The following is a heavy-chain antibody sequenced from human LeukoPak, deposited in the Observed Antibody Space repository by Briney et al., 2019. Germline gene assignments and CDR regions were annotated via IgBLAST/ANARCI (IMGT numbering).Heavy chain of an antibody. D-gene: IGHD2-2*01. CDR2: IYYSGST. CDR1: GGSISSSSYY. Sequence: PSETLSLTCTVPGGSISSSSYYWGWIRQPPGKGLEWIGSIYYSGSTYYNPSLKSRVTISVDTSKNQFSLKLSSVTAADTAVYYCARGGVPAAPFDYWGQGTLVTVSS. J-gene: IGHJ4*02. V-gene: IGHV4-39*07. CDR3: ARGGVPAAPFDY.